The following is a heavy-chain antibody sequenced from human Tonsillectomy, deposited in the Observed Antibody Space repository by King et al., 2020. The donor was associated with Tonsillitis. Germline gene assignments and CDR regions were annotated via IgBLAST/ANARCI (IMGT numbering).Heavy chain of an antibody. Sequence: VQLVESGGGLVQPGRSLRLSCAASGFTFNNYAMHWVRQAPGKGLEWVSAISWNSGRIDYVDSVKGRFTISRDNAKNSLYLQMNSLRVDDTALYYCANVDRSAPGGGSYPAYAFDIWGQGTMVTVSS. CDR1: GFTFNNYA. V-gene: IGHV3-9*01. CDR2: ISWNSGRI. D-gene: IGHD3-16*02. J-gene: IGHJ3*02. CDR3: ANVDRSAPGGGSYPAYAFDI.